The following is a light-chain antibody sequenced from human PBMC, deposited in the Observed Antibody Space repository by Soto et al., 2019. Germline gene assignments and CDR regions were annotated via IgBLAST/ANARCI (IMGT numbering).Light chain of an antibody. J-gene: IGKJ5*01. CDR1: QSISSW. V-gene: IGKV1-5*03. CDR2: KAS. CDR3: HQYNSYPIT. Sequence: DIQMTQSPSTLSASVGDRVTMTCRASQSISSWLAWYQQKPGKAPKLLIYKASSLESGVPSRFSGSGSGTEFTLTISSLQPDDFATYYCHQYNSYPITFGQGTRLEIK.